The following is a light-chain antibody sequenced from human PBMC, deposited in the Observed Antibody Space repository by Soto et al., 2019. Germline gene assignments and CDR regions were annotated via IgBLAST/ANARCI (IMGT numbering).Light chain of an antibody. CDR1: QSVSSN. V-gene: IGKV3-11*01. CDR2: DAS. Sequence: EIVLTQSPATLSLSPGERATLSCRASQSVSSNLAWYQQKPGQAPRLLIYDASNRATGIPARFSGSGSGTDFTLTISSLEPEDFGVYYCQQRSNWPYTFGQGTKLEIK. CDR3: QQRSNWPYT. J-gene: IGKJ2*01.